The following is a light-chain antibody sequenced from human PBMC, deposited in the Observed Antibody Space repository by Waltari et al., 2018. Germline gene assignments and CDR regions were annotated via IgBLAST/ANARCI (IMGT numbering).Light chain of an antibody. J-gene: IGLJ2*01. CDR3: SSYAGSNNRVV. V-gene: IGLV2-8*01. CDR2: EVS. CDR1: SSDVGGYNY. Sequence: QSALTRPPSASGSPGQSVTISCTGTSSDVGGYNYVSWYQQHPGKAPKVMIYEVSKRPSGAPDRFSGSKSGNTASLTVSGLQAEDEADYYCSSYAGSNNRVVFGGGTKLTVL.